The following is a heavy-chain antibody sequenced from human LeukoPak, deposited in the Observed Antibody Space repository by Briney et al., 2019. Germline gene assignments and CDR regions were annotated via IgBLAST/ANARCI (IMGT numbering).Heavy chain of an antibody. CDR3: ARHAWGVGATIGEFDY. D-gene: IGHD1-26*01. CDR1: GYSFTSYW. V-gene: IGHV5-51*01. J-gene: IGHJ4*02. CDR2: IYPGDSDT. Sequence: GESLKISCKGSGYSFTSYWIGWVRQMPGEGLEWMGIIYPGDSDTRYSPSFQGQVTISADKSISTAYLQWSSLKASDTAMYYCARHAWGVGATIGEFDYWGQGTLVTVSS.